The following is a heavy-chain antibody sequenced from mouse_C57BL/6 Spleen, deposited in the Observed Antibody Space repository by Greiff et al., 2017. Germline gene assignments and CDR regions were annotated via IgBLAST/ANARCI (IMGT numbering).Heavy chain of an antibody. J-gene: IGHJ3*01. CDR1: GFTFSDYG. D-gene: IGHD1-1*01. V-gene: IGHV5-17*01. CDR3: ARHYGSSYAFAY. CDR2: ISSGSSTI. Sequence: EVQVVASGGGLVKPGGSLKLSCAASGFTFSDYGMHWVRQAPEKGLEWVAYISSGSSTIYYADTVKGRFTISRDNAKNTLFLQMTSLRSEDTAMYYCARHYGSSYAFAYWGQGTLVTVAA.